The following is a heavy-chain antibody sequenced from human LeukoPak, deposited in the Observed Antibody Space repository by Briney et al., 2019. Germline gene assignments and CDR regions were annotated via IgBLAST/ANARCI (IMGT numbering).Heavy chain of an antibody. D-gene: IGHD4-17*01. CDR1: GFTFSSYA. J-gene: IGHJ4*02. Sequence: PGGSLRLSCAASGFTFSSYAMSWVRQAPGKGLEWVSAISGSGGSTYYADSVKGRFTISRDNSKNTLYLQMNSLRAEDTAVYYCAKGPLRDYGDYGASFDYWGQGTLVTVSS. CDR3: AKGPLRDYGDYGASFDY. V-gene: IGHV3-23*01. CDR2: ISGSGGST.